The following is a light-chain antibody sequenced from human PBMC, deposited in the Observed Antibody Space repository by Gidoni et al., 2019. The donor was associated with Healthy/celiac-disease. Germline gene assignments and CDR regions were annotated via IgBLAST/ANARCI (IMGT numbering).Light chain of an antibody. CDR3: AAWDDSLNGYV. Sequence: QSVLTQPPSASVPPGPVVPLSCSGSSSNIGSNTVNWYQQLPGTAPKLLIYSNNQRPSGVPDRFSGSKSGTSASLAISGLQSEDEADYYCAAWDDSLNGYVFGTGTKVTV. J-gene: IGLJ1*01. V-gene: IGLV1-44*01. CDR1: SSNIGSNT. CDR2: SNN.